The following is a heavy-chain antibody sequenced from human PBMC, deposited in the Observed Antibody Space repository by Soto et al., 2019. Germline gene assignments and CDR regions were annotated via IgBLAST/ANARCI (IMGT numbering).Heavy chain of an antibody. J-gene: IGHJ4*02. CDR3: ARLGYGYYFDY. D-gene: IGHD1-1*01. Sequence: GESLKISCKGSGYRFTNSWITWVRQMPGKGLEWVGRIDPSDSYTNYSPSFQGHVTISVDKSISTAYLQWSSLKASDTAIYYCARLGYGYYFDYWGQGTLVTVSS. V-gene: IGHV5-10-1*01. CDR1: GYRFTNSW. CDR2: IDPSDSYT.